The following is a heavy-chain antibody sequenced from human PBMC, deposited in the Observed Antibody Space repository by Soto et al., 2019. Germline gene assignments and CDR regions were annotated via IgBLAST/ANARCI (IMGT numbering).Heavy chain of an antibody. J-gene: IGHJ4*02. CDR3: ARDQTDSGGYSDS. CDR2: ISWNSDTI. Sequence: GGSLRLSCAASGFNFDDYAMHWVRQIPGKGLEWVSGISWNSDTIGYADSVKGRFTISRDNSKNTLYLQVSNLRAEDTAVYFCARDQTDSGGYSDSWGQGTLVTVSS. V-gene: IGHV3-9*01. CDR1: GFNFDDYA. D-gene: IGHD3-22*01.